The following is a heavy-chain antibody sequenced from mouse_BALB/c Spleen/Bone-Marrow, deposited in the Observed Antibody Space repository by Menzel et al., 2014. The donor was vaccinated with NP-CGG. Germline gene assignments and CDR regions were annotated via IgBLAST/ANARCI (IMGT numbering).Heavy chain of an antibody. V-gene: IGHV14-4*02. CDR3: NAWGYVDY. Sequence: EVKLMESGAELVRSGASVKLSCTASGFNIKDYYMHWVKQRPEQGLEWIGWIDPENGDTEYAPKFQGKATMTADTSSNTAYLQRSSLTSQDTAVYHYNAWGYVDYWGQGTTLTVPS. J-gene: IGHJ2*01. CDR2: IDPENGDT. CDR1: GFNIKDYY.